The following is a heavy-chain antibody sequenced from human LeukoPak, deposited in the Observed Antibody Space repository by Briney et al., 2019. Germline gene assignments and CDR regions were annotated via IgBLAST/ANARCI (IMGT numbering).Heavy chain of an antibody. D-gene: IGHD4/OR15-4a*01. CDR2: ISWNSGTI. J-gene: IGHJ6*02. CDR3: AKEGPLTSTGMDV. V-gene: IGHV3-9*01. CDR1: GFIFNNYA. Sequence: GGSLRLSCAGSGFIFNNYAMHWVRQPPGKGLEWVSGISWNSGTIDYADSVRGRFTISRDNAKNSLYLQMDSLRVEDTALYYCAKEGPLTSTGMDVWGQGTTVTVSS.